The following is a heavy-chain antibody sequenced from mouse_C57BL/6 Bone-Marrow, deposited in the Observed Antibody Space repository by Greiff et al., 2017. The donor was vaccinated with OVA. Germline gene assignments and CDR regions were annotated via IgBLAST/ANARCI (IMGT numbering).Heavy chain of an antibody. Sequence: VQLQQSGPVLVKPGASVKMSCKASGYTFTDYYMNWVKQSHGKSLEWIGVINPYNGGTSYNQKFKGKATLTVDKSSSTAYMELNSLTSEDSAVYYCARPLYYYGSLYWYFDVWGTGTTVTVSS. CDR1: GYTFTDYY. CDR3: ARPLYYYGSLYWYFDV. CDR2: INPYNGGT. V-gene: IGHV1-19*01. J-gene: IGHJ1*03. D-gene: IGHD1-1*01.